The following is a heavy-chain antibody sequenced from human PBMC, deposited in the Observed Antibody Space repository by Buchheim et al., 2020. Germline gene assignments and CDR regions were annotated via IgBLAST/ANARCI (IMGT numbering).Heavy chain of an antibody. D-gene: IGHD2-15*01. Sequence: QVQLQESGPGLVKPSETLSLTCTVSGGSISSYYWSWIRQPPGKGLEWIGYIYYSGSTNYNPSLKSRVTISVDTSKNQFSLKLSSVTAADTAVYYCARGAVVAYWYFDLWGRGTL. V-gene: IGHV4-59*12. CDR2: IYYSGST. CDR3: ARGAVVAYWYFDL. CDR1: GGSISSYY. J-gene: IGHJ2*01.